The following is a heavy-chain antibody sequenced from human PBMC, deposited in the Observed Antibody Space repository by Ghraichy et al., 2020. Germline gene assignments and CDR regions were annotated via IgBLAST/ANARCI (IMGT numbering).Heavy chain of an antibody. CDR2: ISSNGGST. J-gene: IGHJ4*02. V-gene: IGHV3-64D*06. CDR3: VKAGQWLVLGALDY. D-gene: IGHD6-19*01. CDR1: GFTFSSYA. Sequence: GGSLRLSCSASGFTFSSYAMHWVRQAPGKGLEYVSAISSNGGSTYYADSVKGRFTISRDNSKNTLYLQMSSLRAEDTAVYYCVKAGQWLVLGALDYWGQGTLVTVSS.